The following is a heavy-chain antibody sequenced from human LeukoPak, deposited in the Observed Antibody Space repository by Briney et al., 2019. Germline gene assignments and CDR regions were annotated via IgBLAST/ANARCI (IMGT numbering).Heavy chain of an antibody. V-gene: IGHV4-59*01. CDR2: IFYSGST. D-gene: IGHD4-23*01. CDR1: GGSISSYS. Sequence: PSETLSLTCTVSGGSISSYSWSWTRQPPGKGLEWIAYIFYSGSTNYNPSLKSRVTISVDTSKNQFSLKLSSVTAADTAVYYCARDADYGGYYYFDYWGQGTLVTVSS. CDR3: ARDADYGGYYYFDY. J-gene: IGHJ4*02.